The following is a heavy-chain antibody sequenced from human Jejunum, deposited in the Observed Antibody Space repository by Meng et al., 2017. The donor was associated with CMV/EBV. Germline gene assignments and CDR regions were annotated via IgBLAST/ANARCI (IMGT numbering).Heavy chain of an antibody. CDR2: IKQDGSAT. CDR3: VREDIVVFDY. J-gene: IGHJ4*02. D-gene: IGHD2-15*01. CDR1: GFTYSKFW. V-gene: IGHV3-7*01. Sequence: CAVSGFTYSKFWMSWVRQSPGMGLEWVANIKQDGSATYYADSVKGRFTISRDNAKNSLYLQMDNLRADDTAVYYCVREDIVVFDYWGQGTLVTVSS.